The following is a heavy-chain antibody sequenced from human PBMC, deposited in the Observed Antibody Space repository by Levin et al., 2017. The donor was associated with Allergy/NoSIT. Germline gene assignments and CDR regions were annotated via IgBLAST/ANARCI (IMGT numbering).Heavy chain of an antibody. D-gene: IGHD3-10*01. CDR2: IIPAFAST. J-gene: IGHJ4*02. Sequence: KISCKAFGGTLRNYPISWVRQAPGQGLEWMGGIIPAFASTNYAQKFQGRGTITADETTRTAYMELRSMRSEDTAVYFCARPRGGFYGSGSFDSWGQGTLVTVSS. CDR3: ARPRGGFYGSGSFDS. CDR1: GGTLRNYP. V-gene: IGHV1-69*01.